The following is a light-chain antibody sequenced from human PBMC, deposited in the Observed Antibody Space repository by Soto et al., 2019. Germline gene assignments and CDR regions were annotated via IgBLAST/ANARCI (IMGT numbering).Light chain of an antibody. CDR1: QTVCSDC. CDR2: RAS. J-gene: IGKJ3*01. CDR3: QGYGASPGFI. Sequence: EFVLAQSPGTLSLSPGERATLSCRASQTVCSDCLAWYQQKPGQAPRLLIFRASNRAAGIPDRFSGSGSGTNFTLTISRLEPDDFAVYYCQGYGASPGFIFGPGTKVDFK. V-gene: IGKV3-20*01.